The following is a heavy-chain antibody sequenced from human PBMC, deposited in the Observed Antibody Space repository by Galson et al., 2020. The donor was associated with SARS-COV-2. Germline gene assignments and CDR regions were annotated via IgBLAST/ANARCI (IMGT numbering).Heavy chain of an antibody. CDR1: GTSISSDY. J-gene: IGHJ4*02. V-gene: IGHV4-59*08. CDR3: ARYTTSSVAFDF. Sequence: SETLSLTCNDSGTSISSDYWSWIRQSPVKGLEYIGFFHYDGTTNYNPSFKSRVTIAVDTSRNRFSLTLSSVTVADTAVYYCARYTTSSVAFDFWGQGALVTVSS. CDR2: FHYDGTT. D-gene: IGHD2-2*02.